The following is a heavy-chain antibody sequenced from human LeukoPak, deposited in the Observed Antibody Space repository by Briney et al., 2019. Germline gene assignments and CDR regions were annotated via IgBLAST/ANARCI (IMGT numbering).Heavy chain of an antibody. V-gene: IGHV3-21*01. Sequence: GGSLRLSCAASGLSFSTYSMNWVRQAPGKGLEWVSSISSSSIYRYYADSVKGRFTISRDNAKNSLYLQMNSLRAEDTAVYYCARVWDSSGWGQGTLVTVSS. CDR2: ISSSSIYR. D-gene: IGHD6-19*01. CDR1: GLSFSTYS. J-gene: IGHJ4*02. CDR3: ARVWDSSG.